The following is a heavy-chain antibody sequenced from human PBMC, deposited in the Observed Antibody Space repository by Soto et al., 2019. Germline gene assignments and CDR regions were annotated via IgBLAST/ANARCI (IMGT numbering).Heavy chain of an antibody. V-gene: IGHV1-69*01. D-gene: IGHD1-26*01. Sequence: QVQLVQSGAEVKKPGSSVKVSCKASGGVFRNYAINWVRQAPGQGLAWMGGIIPVFGTADYPQKFQGRVTITADESTTTAYMELTSLKTEGTAVYFCARDRWGSYSFDSWGQGTLVTVAS. CDR1: GGVFRNYA. CDR3: ARDRWGSYSFDS. CDR2: IIPVFGTA. J-gene: IGHJ5*01.